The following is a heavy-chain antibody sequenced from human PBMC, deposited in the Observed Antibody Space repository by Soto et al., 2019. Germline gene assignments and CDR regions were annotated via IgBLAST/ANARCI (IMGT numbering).Heavy chain of an antibody. D-gene: IGHD6-19*01. CDR3: ARVVKPSGSCLFYNWFDP. Sequence: QVQLVQSGAEVKKPGASVKVSCKASGYTFTGYYMHWVRQAPGQGLEWMGWINPNSGGTNYAQKFQGWVTMTRDTSISTAYMELSRVRSDDTAVYYCARVVKPSGSCLFYNWFDPWGQGTLVTVSS. CDR1: GYTFTGYY. J-gene: IGHJ5*02. V-gene: IGHV1-2*04. CDR2: INPNSGGT.